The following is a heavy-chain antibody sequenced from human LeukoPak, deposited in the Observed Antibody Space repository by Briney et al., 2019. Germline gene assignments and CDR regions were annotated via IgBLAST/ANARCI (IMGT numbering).Heavy chain of an antibody. Sequence: GGSLRLSCVASGFSFGNYAMSWVRQAPGKGLEWVSLIIGSSGSTFYADSVKGRFTISRDKSKNTLYLQMNSLRAEDTAVYYCAKGAYDYVEIAYFDYWGQGTLVTVSS. CDR1: GFSFGNYA. V-gene: IGHV3-23*01. CDR3: AKGAYDYVEIAYFDY. J-gene: IGHJ4*02. D-gene: IGHD5-12*01. CDR2: IIGSSGST.